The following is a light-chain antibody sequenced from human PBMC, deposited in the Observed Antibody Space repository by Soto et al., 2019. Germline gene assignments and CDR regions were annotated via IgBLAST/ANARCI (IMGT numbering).Light chain of an antibody. Sequence: QSVLTQPASVSGSPGQSITISCTGTSSDVGSYNLVSWYQQHPGKAPKLMIYEVSKRPSGVSNRCSGSKSGNTASLTSSGLQAEDEADYYCCSYAGSSPVVFGGGTQLTV. J-gene: IGLJ2*01. V-gene: IGLV2-23*02. CDR2: EVS. CDR3: CSYAGSSPVV. CDR1: SSDVGSYNL.